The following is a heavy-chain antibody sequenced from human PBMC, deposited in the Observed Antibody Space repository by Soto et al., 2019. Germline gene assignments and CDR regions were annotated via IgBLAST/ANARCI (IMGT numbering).Heavy chain of an antibody. Sequence: QITLKESGPTLVKPTQTLTLTCTFSGFSLSTSGVCVGWIRQPPGKALEWLALIYWDDDKRYSPSLKSRLTITKDTSKNQVVLTMTNMDPVDTATYYCAHQPGIAEPFDYWGQGTLVTVSS. D-gene: IGHD6-13*01. J-gene: IGHJ4*02. CDR1: GFSLSTSGVC. CDR3: AHQPGIAEPFDY. CDR2: IYWDDDK. V-gene: IGHV2-5*02.